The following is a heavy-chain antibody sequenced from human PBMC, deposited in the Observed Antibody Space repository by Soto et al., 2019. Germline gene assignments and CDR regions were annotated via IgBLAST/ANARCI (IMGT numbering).Heavy chain of an antibody. D-gene: IGHD5-18*01. Sequence: XGSLILSCSAAGFTFSNYAIHWVRQAPGKGLEWVAVLSYDANNKHYADSVKGRFTISRDNSKNTLYLQMNSLRPEDTAVYYCARGPFGDAAMVTNYFDYWGQGTLVTVSS. J-gene: IGHJ4*02. V-gene: IGHV3-30-3*01. CDR3: ARGPFGDAAMVTNYFDY. CDR1: GFTFSNYA. CDR2: LSYDANNK.